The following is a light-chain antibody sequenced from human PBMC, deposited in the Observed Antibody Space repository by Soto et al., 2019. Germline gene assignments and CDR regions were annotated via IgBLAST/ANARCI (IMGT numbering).Light chain of an antibody. Sequence: QSVLTQPPSVSGAPGQRVTISCTGSSSDIGAGFDVHWYQHLPGTAPKLLIYGNTNRPSGVPGRVSGSESGTSSSLVITGLQAEAEADYYCQSDENGRTGFYVFGTGTKLTVL. J-gene: IGLJ1*01. CDR1: SSDIGAGFD. V-gene: IGLV1-40*01. CDR2: GNT. CDR3: QSDENGRTGFYV.